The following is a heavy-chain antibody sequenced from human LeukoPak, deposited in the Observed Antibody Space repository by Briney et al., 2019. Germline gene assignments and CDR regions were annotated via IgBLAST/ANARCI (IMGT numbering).Heavy chain of an antibody. CDR3: ASADAYFDWLRD. V-gene: IGHV3-21*01. J-gene: IGHJ4*02. CDR2: ISSSSSYI. D-gene: IGHD3-9*01. CDR1: GLTFSRYW. Sequence: PGGSLRLSCAASGLTFSRYWMNWVRQAPGEGLEWVSSISSSSSYIYYADSVKGRFTISRDNAKNSLYLQMNSLRAEDTAVYYCASADAYFDWLRDWGQGTLVTVSS.